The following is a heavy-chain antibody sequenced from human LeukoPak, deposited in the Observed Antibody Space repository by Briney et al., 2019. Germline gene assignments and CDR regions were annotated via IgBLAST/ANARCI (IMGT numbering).Heavy chain of an antibody. CDR2: INAYNGNT. Sequence: ASVKVSCKASGYTFTTYGISWVRQAPGQGLEWMGWINAYNGNTNYAQKLQGRVTMTADTSTSTSYMELRSLRSDDTAVYYCARKFLGSRGYYFDYWGQGTLVTVSS. V-gene: IGHV1-18*01. J-gene: IGHJ4*02. D-gene: IGHD3-10*01. CDR1: GYTFTTYG. CDR3: ARKFLGSRGYYFDY.